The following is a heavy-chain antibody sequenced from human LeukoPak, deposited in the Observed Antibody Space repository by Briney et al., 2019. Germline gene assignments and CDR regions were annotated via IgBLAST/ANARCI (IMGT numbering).Heavy chain of an antibody. CDR1: GGSISSYY. D-gene: IGHD3-10*01. V-gene: IGHV4-4*07. CDR3: ARASVWFGELLYGFDY. CDR2: IYTSGST. Sequence: PSETLSLTCTVSGGSISSYYWSWIRQPAGKGLEWIGRIYTSGSTNYNPSLKSRVTLSVDTSKNQFSLKLSSVTAADTAVYYCARASVWFGELLYGFDYWGREPWSPSPQ. J-gene: IGHJ4*02.